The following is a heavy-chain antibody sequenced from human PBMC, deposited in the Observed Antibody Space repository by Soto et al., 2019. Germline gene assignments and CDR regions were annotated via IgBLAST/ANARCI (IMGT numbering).Heavy chain of an antibody. CDR2: IWNDGSTT. J-gene: IGHJ4*02. CDR1: GFSFTPSG. CDR3: ARDGSHYDVDY. Sequence: LVESGGGVAQPGRSLRLSCATSGFSFTPSGMHWVRQAPGKGLEWVGMIWNDGSTTHYADSVKGRFTISRDNSKNTLYLQMNSLRDDDTALYYCARDGSHYDVDYWGQGTLVTVSS. V-gene: IGHV3-33*01. D-gene: IGHD4-4*01.